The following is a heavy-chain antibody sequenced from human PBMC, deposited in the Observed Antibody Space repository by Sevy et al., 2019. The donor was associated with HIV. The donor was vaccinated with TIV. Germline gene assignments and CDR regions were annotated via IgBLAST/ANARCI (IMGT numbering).Heavy chain of an antibody. Sequence: KQSQTLSLTCAISGDSVSSIRTSWNWIRQSPSRRLEWLGRTYYRSKWYNDYATSVKSRITINADTSKNQVSLQLNSVTPEDTAVYYCAERRNDVFYYGMDVWGQGTTVTVSS. V-gene: IGHV6-1*01. J-gene: IGHJ6*02. CDR1: GDSVSSIRTS. CDR2: TYYRSKWYN. CDR3: AERRNDVFYYGMDV.